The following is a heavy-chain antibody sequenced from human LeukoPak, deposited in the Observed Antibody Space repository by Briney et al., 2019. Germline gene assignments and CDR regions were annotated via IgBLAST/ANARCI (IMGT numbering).Heavy chain of an antibody. CDR1: GFTFSSYA. CDR2: ISGSGGST. J-gene: IGHJ4*02. D-gene: IGHD6-13*01. CDR3: AKEGGRAGAAAGPYYFDY. V-gene: IGHV3-23*01. Sequence: GGSLRLSCAASGFTFSSYAMSWVRQAPGKGLEWVSAISGSGGSTYYADSVKGRFTISRDNSKNTLYLQMNSLRAEDTAVYYCAKEGGRAGAAAGPYYFDYWGQGTLVTVSS.